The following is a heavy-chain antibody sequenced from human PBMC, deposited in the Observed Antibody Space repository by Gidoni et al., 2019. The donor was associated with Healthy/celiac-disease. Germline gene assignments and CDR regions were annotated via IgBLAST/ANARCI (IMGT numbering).Heavy chain of an antibody. CDR3: ASFYQVPASVVSIGDY. D-gene: IGHD2-21*02. V-gene: IGHV4-39*01. J-gene: IGHJ4*02. CDR2: IYYSGST. CDR1: GGSIRSSSYY. Sequence: QLQLQESGPGLVKPSETLSLTCTVSGGSIRSSSYYWGWIRQPPGKGLEWIGSIYYSGSTYYNPSLKSRVTISVDTSKNQFSLKLSSVTAADTAVYYCASFYQVPASVVSIGDYWGQGTLVTVSS.